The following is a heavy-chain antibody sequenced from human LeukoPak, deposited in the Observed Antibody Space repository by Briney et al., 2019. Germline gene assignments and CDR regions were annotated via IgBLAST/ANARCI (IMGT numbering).Heavy chain of an antibody. CDR1: GFIFDNYA. J-gene: IGHJ4*02. V-gene: IGHV3-23*01. CDR2: ISESADNT. CDR3: AKGPKLGDGFHCDY. D-gene: IGHD5-24*01. Sequence: GGSLRLSCVASGFIFDNYALSWVRQAPGKGLEWVSGISESADNTYYADSVKGRFTISRDISKNTVYLQMNNLRVDDTAVYYCAKGPKLGDGFHCDYWGQGTLVTVSS.